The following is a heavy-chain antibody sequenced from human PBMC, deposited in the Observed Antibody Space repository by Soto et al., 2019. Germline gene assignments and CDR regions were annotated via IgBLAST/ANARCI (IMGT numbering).Heavy chain of an antibody. CDR3: ARHRLQLVIVLQQLAPDHYYYGMDV. Sequence: GESLKISCKGSGYSFTSYWISWVRQMPGKGLEWMGRIDPSDSYTNYSPSFQGHVTISADKSISTAYLQWSSLKASDTAMYYCARHRLQLVIVLQQLAPDHYYYGMDVWGQGTTVSVSS. D-gene: IGHD6-13*01. CDR1: GYSFTSYW. V-gene: IGHV5-10-1*01. CDR2: IDPSDSYT. J-gene: IGHJ6*02.